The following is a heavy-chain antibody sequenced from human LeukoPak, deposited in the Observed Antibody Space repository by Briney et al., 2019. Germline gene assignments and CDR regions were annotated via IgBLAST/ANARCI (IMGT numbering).Heavy chain of an antibody. V-gene: IGHV3-23*01. CDR3: AKDPQLLSFDP. D-gene: IGHD2-2*01. CDR1: GFTFSSYA. Sequence: PGGPLRLSCAASGFTFSSYAMSWVRQAPGKGLDGVSAISGSGGSTYYADSVKGRFTISRDNSKNTLYLQMNSLRAEDTAVYYCAKDPQLLSFDPWGQGTLVTVSS. CDR2: ISGSGGST. J-gene: IGHJ5*02.